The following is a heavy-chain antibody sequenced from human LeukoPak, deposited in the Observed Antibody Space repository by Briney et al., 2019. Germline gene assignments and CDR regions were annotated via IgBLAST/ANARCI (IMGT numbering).Heavy chain of an antibody. D-gene: IGHD1-26*01. Sequence: GGSLRLSCAASAFTFSDYSMNWVRQAPGKGLEWISYISGRSSTIYYADSVRGRFTISRDNAKNSLYLQMNSLRAEDTAAYYCARDRLTSGSYFFDYWGQGTLVTVS. CDR1: AFTFSDYS. J-gene: IGHJ4*02. CDR2: ISGRSSTI. V-gene: IGHV3-48*01. CDR3: ARDRLTSGSYFFDY.